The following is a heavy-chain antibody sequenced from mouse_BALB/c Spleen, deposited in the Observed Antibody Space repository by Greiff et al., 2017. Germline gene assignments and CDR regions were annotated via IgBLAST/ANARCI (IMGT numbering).Heavy chain of an antibody. CDR2: ISNGGGST. J-gene: IGHJ3*01. CDR1: GFTFSSYT. D-gene: IGHD2-12*01. CDR3: ARQEVYDRFAY. V-gene: IGHV5-12-2*01. Sequence: EVHLVESGGGLVQPGGSLKLSCAASGFTFSSYTMSWVRQTPEKRLEWVAYISNGGGSTYYPDTVKGRFTISRDNAKNTLYLQMSSLKSEDTAMYYCARQEVYDRFAYWGQGTLVTVSA.